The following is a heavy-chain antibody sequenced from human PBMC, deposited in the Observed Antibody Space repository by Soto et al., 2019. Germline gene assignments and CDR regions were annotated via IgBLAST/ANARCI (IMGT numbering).Heavy chain of an antibody. CDR1: GFTFSNYA. D-gene: IGHD6-13*01. CDR3: AKEQGSSWYEIDY. V-gene: IGHV3-23*01. J-gene: IGHJ4*02. Sequence: EVPLLESGGGLVQPGGSLRLSCAASGFTFSNYAVTWVRQAPGKGLEWVSTISGSGGSTYYADSVKGRFTISRDNSKNTLYQQMNSRRAEDTAVYYCAKEQGSSWYEIDYWGQGTLVTVSS. CDR2: ISGSGGST.